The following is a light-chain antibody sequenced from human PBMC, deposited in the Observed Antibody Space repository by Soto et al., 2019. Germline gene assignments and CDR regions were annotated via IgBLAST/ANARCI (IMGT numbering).Light chain of an antibody. CDR2: DVS. CDR1: SSDVGGYNY. CDR3: SSYTSTNSLI. J-gene: IGLJ2*01. V-gene: IGLV2-14*01. Sequence: QSVLTQPASVSGSPGQSITISCTGTSSDVGGYNYVCWYQQHPGKAPKLVIYDVSNRPSGVSTHLSGSKSGNTASLTISGLQAEDEADYYCSSYTSTNSLIFGGGTKLTVL.